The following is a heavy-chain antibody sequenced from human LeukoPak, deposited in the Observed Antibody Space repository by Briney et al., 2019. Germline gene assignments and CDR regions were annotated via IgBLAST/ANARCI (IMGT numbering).Heavy chain of an antibody. CDR3: ARAVEYQLPYDYYYYYYMDV. D-gene: IGHD2-2*02. V-gene: IGHV3-48*04. CDR1: GFSFRSHG. J-gene: IGHJ6*03. Sequence: GGSLRLSCAASGFSFRSHGMNWVRQAPGKGLEWVSYISSSGSTIYYADSVKGRFTISRDNAKNSLYLQMNSLRAEDTAVYYCARAVEYQLPYDYYYYYYMDVWGKGTTVTVSS. CDR2: ISSSGSTI.